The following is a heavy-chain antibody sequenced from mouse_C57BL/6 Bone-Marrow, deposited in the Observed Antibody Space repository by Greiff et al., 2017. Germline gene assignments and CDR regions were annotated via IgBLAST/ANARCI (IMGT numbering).Heavy chain of an antibody. CDR1: GFNIKDDY. D-gene: IGHD1-1*01. Sequence: VQLKQSGAELVRPGASVKLSCTASGFNIKDDYMHWVKQRPEQGLEWIGWIDPGDGDTEYAAKFQGKATITADTASTTAYLHLSSLTSEDTAVYYCSAYYYGKALDYWGQGTSVTVSS. J-gene: IGHJ4*01. CDR2: IDPGDGDT. CDR3: SAYYYGKALDY. V-gene: IGHV14-4*01.